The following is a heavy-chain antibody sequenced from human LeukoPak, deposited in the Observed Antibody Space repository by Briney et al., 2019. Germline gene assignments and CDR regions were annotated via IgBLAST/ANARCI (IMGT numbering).Heavy chain of an antibody. CDR2: ISWDGGST. Sequence: PGGSLRLSCAASGFTFDDYAMHWVRQAPGKGLEWVSLISWDGGSTYYADSVKGRFTTSRDNSKNSLYLQMNSLRAEDTALYYCATTATKYYPYYYMDVWGKGTTVTVSS. D-gene: IGHD4-11*01. CDR3: ATTATKYYPYYYMDV. V-gene: IGHV3-43D*03. CDR1: GFTFDDYA. J-gene: IGHJ6*03.